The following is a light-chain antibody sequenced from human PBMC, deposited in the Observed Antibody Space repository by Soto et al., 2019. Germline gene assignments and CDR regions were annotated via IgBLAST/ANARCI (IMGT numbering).Light chain of an antibody. Sequence: QSVLTQPASVSGSPGQSITISCTGTSSDVANYNYVSWYQQHPGKAPKLMIYEVNNRPSGVSNRFSGSKSGNTASLTISGLQAEDEADYYCSSYTSSNTLVFGGGTKLTVL. CDR1: SSDVANYNY. CDR2: EVN. J-gene: IGLJ3*02. V-gene: IGLV2-14*01. CDR3: SSYTSSNTLV.